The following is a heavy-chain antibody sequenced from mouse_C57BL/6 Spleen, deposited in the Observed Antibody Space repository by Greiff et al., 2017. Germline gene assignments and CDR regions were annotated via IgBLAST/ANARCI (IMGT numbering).Heavy chain of an antibody. Sequence: QVQLKQPGAELVRPGSSVKLSCKASGYTFTSYWMHWVKQRPIQGLEWIGNIDPSDSETHYNQKFKDKATLTVDKSSSTAYMQLSSLTSEDSAVYYCARRGGNYHFDYWGQGTTLTVSS. CDR1: GYTFTSYW. J-gene: IGHJ2*01. CDR2: IDPSDSET. V-gene: IGHV1-52*01. CDR3: ARRGGNYHFDY. D-gene: IGHD2-1*01.